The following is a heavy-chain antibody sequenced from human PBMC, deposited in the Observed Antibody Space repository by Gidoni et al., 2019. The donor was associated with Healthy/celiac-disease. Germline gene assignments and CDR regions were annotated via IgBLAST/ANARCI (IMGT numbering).Heavy chain of an antibody. D-gene: IGHD5-18*01. Sequence: EVQLLESGGGLVQPGGSLRRSCAASGITLSSYAMSWVRQAPGKGLEWVSAISGSGGSTYYADSVKGRFTISRDNSKNTLYLQMNSLRAEDTAVYYCAKAGTSIDTAIGYWGQGTLVTVSS. V-gene: IGHV3-23*01. J-gene: IGHJ4*02. CDR1: GITLSSYA. CDR2: ISGSGGST. CDR3: AKAGTSIDTAIGY.